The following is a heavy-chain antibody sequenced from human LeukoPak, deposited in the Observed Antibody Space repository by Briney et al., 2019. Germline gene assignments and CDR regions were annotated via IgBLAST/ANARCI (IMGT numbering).Heavy chain of an antibody. D-gene: IGHD4-17*01. Sequence: GPSVTLTFSASASTFTFNYMHWVRLPQAQGHELMGFINPNSGGTNYAQKFQCRVTMTRDTSISTAYMELSRLRSDDTAVYYCAREVTTVPLNFDYWGQGTLVTVSS. CDR1: ASTFTFNY. J-gene: IGHJ4*02. V-gene: IGHV1-2*02. CDR2: INPNSGGT. CDR3: AREVTTVPLNFDY.